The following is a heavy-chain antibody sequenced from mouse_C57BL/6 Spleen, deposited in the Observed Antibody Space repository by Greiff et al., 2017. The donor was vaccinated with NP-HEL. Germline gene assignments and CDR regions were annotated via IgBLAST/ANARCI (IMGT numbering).Heavy chain of an antibody. J-gene: IGHJ3*01. V-gene: IGHV1-52*01. Sequence: VQLQQPGAELVRPGSSVKLSCKASGYTFTSYWMHWVKQRPIQGLEWIGNIDPSDSETHYNQKFKDKATLTVDKSSSTAYMQLSSLTSEDSAVYYCAREGLGYHGSSSPFAYWGQGTLVTVSA. CDR2: IDPSDSET. CDR3: AREGLGYHGSSSPFAY. D-gene: IGHD1-1*01. CDR1: GYTFTSYW.